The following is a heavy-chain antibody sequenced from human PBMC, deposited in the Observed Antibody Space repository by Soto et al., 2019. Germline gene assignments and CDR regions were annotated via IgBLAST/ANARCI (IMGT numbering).Heavy chain of an antibody. CDR2: IIPILGIA. V-gene: IGHV1-69*08. CDR1: GGTFSSYT. Sequence: QVQLVQSGAEVKKPGSSVKVSCKASGGTFSSYTISWVRQAPGQRLEWMGRIIPILGIANYAQKFQGRVTITADKSTSTAYMELSSLRSEDSAVYYCARDARSSFDWFDPWGQGTLVTVPS. CDR3: ARDARSSFDWFDP. J-gene: IGHJ5*02.